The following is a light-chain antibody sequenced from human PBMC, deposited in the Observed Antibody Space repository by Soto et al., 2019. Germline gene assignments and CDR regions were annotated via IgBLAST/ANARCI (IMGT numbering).Light chain of an antibody. J-gene: IGKJ5*01. Sequence: DIQMTQSPSSVSASVGDRVSISCRASQSISNYLNWYQQKPGKAPKLLIYAASALESGVPSRFSGSGSGTDFTLTISSLQPEDFATYFCQQSYSLPLTFGQGTRLEIK. CDR3: QQSYSLPLT. CDR2: AAS. CDR1: QSISNY. V-gene: IGKV1-39*01.